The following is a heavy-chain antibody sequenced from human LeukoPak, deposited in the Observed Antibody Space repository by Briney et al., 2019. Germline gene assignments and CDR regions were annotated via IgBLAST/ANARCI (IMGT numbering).Heavy chain of an antibody. CDR2: IYHSGAT. V-gene: IGHV4-61*08. CDR3: ARKSPTSGSYGWYFDY. CDR1: GGSVSSSDYY. J-gene: IGHJ4*02. D-gene: IGHD1-26*01. Sequence: PSETLSLTCTVSGGSVSSSDYYWSWIRQPPGKGLEWIGYIYHSGATNYNPSLRSRVTISVDTSNNQFSLNLRSVTAADTAIYCARKSPTSGSYGWYFDYWGQGALVTVSS.